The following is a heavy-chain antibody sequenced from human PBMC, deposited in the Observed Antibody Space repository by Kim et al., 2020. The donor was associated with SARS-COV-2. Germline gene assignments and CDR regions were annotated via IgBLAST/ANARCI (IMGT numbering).Heavy chain of an antibody. V-gene: IGHV5-51*01. D-gene: IGHD3-10*01. Sequence: DSLKISCKGSVYLFSRGWHGWVRQMPGKGLEWMGIIYPGDSDTRYSPSFQGQVTISADKSISTAYLQWSSLKASDTAMYYCARLESAGDYYYGSGSYSNWFDPWGQGTLVTVSS. J-gene: IGHJ5*02. CDR2: IYPGDSDT. CDR3: ARLESAGDYYYGSGSYSNWFDP. CDR1: VYLFSRGW.